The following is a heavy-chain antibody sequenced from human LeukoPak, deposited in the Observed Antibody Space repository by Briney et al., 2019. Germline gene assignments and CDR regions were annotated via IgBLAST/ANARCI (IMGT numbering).Heavy chain of an antibody. CDR1: GFPFTLYN. D-gene: IGHD3-22*01. J-gene: IGHJ4*02. V-gene: IGHV3-48*04. Sequence: GGSLRLSCEVSGFPFTLYNMNWVRQAPGKGLEWLSYISSSTNTIYYADSVKGRFTISRDNAKNSLYLQMNGLGAEDTAVYYCARSYYDSTSDYWGQGTLVTVSS. CDR3: ARSYYDSTSDY. CDR2: ISSSTNTI.